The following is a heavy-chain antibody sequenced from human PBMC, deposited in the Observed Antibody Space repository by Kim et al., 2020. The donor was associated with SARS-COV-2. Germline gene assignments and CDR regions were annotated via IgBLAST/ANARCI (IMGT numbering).Heavy chain of an antibody. V-gene: IGHV3-13*05. CDR2: IGTGAGDP. CDR3: ARKRYLGAFDL. Sequence: GGSLRLSCAVSGFRLSDYDMHWVRQPIGKALEWVSGIGTGAGDPYYPDSVQGRLTVSREEAKNSFYLEINSLRVDDTAVYYCARKRYLGAFDLWGQGTMVTVSS. CDR1: GFRLSDYD. D-gene: IGHD7-27*01. J-gene: IGHJ3*01.